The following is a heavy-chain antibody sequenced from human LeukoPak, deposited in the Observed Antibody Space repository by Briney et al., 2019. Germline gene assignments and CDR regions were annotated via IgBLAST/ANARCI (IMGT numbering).Heavy chain of an antibody. Sequence: PGGSLRLFCTASEFTFGHYSLSWVRQAPGKGLEWVGFIRSKAYGGTTEYAASVKGRFTIARDDSKSIAYLQMNSLKTEDTAVYYCTRAFYETYGYWFDPWGQGTLVTVSS. D-gene: IGHD5/OR15-5a*01. CDR2: IRSKAYGGTT. J-gene: IGHJ5*02. CDR1: EFTFGHYS. V-gene: IGHV3-49*04. CDR3: TRAFYETYGYWFDP.